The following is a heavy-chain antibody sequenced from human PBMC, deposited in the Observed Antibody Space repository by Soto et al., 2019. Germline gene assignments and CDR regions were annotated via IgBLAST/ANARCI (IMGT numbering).Heavy chain of an antibody. Sequence: SLRLSCAASGFTFNDHFMDWVRQAPGKGLEWVGRSRNKASSDTTEHAASVKGRFTISRDDSKNSLYLQMNSLKTEDTAVYYCARLANYGGNPLDYWGQGTLVTVSS. CDR1: GFTFNDHF. V-gene: IGHV3-72*01. D-gene: IGHD4-17*01. J-gene: IGHJ4*02. CDR2: SRNKASSDTT. CDR3: ARLANYGGNPLDY.